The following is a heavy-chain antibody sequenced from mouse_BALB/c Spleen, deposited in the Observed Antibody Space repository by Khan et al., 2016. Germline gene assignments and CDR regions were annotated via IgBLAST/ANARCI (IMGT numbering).Heavy chain of an antibody. CDR3: ARRHYYGRYFDV. Sequence: EVKLLESGGGLVQPGGSLKLSCAASGFDFSRYWMSWVRQAPGKGLEWIGEINPDSSTINYTPSLKDKFIISRDNAKNTLYLQMSKVRSEDTALYYCARRHYYGRYFDVWGAGTTVTVSS. D-gene: IGHD1-2*01. CDR1: GFDFSRYW. V-gene: IGHV4-1*02. J-gene: IGHJ1*01. CDR2: INPDSSTI.